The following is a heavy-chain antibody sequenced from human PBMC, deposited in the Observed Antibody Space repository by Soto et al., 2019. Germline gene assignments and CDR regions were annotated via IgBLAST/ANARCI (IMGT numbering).Heavy chain of an antibody. D-gene: IGHD5-12*01. V-gene: IGHV4-34*01. Sequence: QVQLQQWGAGLLKPSDTLSLTCAVSTGPFSAYYWSWIRQSPGKGLEWIGDINQSGNTNYNPSLKRRVTRSVDTSNKQFTLTLISLTAADTAVYYCARVFGPNQRGNSGYSLWGQGTPVTVSA. CDR1: TGPFSAYY. CDR2: INQSGNT. CDR3: ARVFGPNQRGNSGYSL. J-gene: IGHJ4*02.